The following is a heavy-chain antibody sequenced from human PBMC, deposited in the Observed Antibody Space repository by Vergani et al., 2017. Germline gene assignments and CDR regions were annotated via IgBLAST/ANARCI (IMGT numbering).Heavy chain of an antibody. Sequence: QLQLQESGPGLVKPSETLSLTCTVSGGSISSSSYYWGWIRQPPGKGLEWIGSIYYSGSTYYNPSLKSRVTISVDTSKNQFSLKLSSVTAADTAVYYCARAPLGYDILTGYYSAWFDPWGQGTLVTVSS. CDR1: GGSISSSSYY. CDR2: IYYSGST. CDR3: ARAPLGYDILTGYYSAWFDP. D-gene: IGHD3-9*01. V-gene: IGHV4-39*07. J-gene: IGHJ5*02.